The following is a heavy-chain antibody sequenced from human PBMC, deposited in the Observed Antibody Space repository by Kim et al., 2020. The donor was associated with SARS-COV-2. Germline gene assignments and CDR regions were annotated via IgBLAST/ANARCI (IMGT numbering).Heavy chain of an antibody. CDR3: ARGLGEAATNWFDP. Sequence: YAQRFQGRVTMTRDTSISTAYMELTNLRSEDTAVYYCARGLGEAATNWFDPWGQGTLVTVSS. D-gene: IGHD2-15*01. V-gene: IGHV1-8*01. J-gene: IGHJ5*02.